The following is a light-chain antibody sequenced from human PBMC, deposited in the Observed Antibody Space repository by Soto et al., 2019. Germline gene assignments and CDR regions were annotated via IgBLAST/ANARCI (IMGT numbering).Light chain of an antibody. Sequence: DIQMTQSPSTLSASVGDRVTITCRASQSISSWLAWYQQKPGKAPKLLIYRASSLESGVPSRFSGSGSGTEYTLTISSLQPHDFATYYCQQHNSYSPRLTFGGGTKVETK. CDR2: RAS. CDR3: QQHNSYSPRLT. J-gene: IGKJ4*01. V-gene: IGKV1-5*03. CDR1: QSISSW.